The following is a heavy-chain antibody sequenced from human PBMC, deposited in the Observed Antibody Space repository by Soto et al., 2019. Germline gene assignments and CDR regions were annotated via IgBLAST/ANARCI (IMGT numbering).Heavy chain of an antibody. D-gene: IGHD3-16*02. Sequence: GESLKISCKGSGYSFTSYWIGWVRQMPGKGLEWMGIIYPGDSDTRYSPSFQGQVTISADKSISTAYLQWSSLKASDTAMYYCARDRQYYDYIWGSYRSDAFDIWGQGTMVPSPQ. V-gene: IGHV5-51*01. CDR3: ARDRQYYDYIWGSYRSDAFDI. J-gene: IGHJ3*02. CDR2: IYPGDSDT. CDR1: GYSFTSYW.